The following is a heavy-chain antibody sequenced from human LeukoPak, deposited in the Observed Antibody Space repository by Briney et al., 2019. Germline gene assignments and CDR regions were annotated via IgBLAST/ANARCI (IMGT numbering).Heavy chain of an antibody. CDR3: ARVDGSPDY. V-gene: IGHV1-69*04. J-gene: IGHJ4*02. CDR2: IIPILGIA. CDR1: GYTFTNFD. Sequence: ASVKVSCKASGYTFTNFDINWVRQATGQGLEWMGRIIPILGIANYAQKFQGRVTITADKSTSTAYMELSSLRSEDTAVYYCARVDGSPDYWGQGTLVTVSS. D-gene: IGHD2-15*01.